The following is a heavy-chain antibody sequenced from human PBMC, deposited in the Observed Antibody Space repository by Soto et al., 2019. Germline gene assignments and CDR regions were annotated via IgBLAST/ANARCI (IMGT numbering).Heavy chain of an antibody. CDR1: GFGFSSYW. CDR3: ATEMATISLGAFDI. J-gene: IGHJ3*02. Sequence: VGSLRLSCAASGFGFSSYWMHWVRQAPGKGLVWVSRTNNDGSATTYADSVRGRFTSFRDNAKNTLFLQMTSLGVEDTAVYYCATEMATISLGAFDIWGEGTMVTVS. V-gene: IGHV3-74*01. D-gene: IGHD5-12*01. CDR2: TNNDGSAT.